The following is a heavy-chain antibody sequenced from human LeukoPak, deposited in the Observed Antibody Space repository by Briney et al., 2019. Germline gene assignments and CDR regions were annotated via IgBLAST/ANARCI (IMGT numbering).Heavy chain of an antibody. J-gene: IGHJ4*02. CDR2: INPSVGST. CDR1: GYTFTSYF. D-gene: IGHD2-15*01. CDR3: ARGGIVVVVAATPGRNYYFDY. V-gene: IGHV1-46*01. Sequence: SVKVSCKASGYTFTSYFMHWVRQAPGQGLEWMGIINPSVGSTSYAQKLQGRVTMTRDMSTSTVYMELSSLRSEDTAVYYCARGGIVVVVAATPGRNYYFDYWGQGTLVTVSS.